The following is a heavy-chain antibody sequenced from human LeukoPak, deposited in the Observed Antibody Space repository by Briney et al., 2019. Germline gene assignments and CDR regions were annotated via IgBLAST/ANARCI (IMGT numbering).Heavy chain of an antibody. J-gene: IGHJ4*02. V-gene: IGHV3-21*01. D-gene: IGHD3-22*01. Sequence: GGSLRLSCVASGFTFSSYSMNWVRQAPGEGLEWVSSISSSSSYIYYADSVKGRFTISRDNAKNSLYLQMNSLRAEDTAVYYCARSGSGYYYNYYFDYWGQGTLVTVPS. CDR2: ISSSSSYI. CDR3: ARSGSGYYYNYYFDY. CDR1: GFTFSSYS.